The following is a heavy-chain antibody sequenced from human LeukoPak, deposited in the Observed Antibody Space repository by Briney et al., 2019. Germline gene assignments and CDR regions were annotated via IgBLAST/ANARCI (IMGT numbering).Heavy chain of an antibody. CDR2: ITGSGGST. CDR3: ARASYDILTGYFDS. J-gene: IGHJ4*02. Sequence: PGGSQTLSCAASGFTFSSYAMIWVRQAPGKGLEWVSSITGSGGSTYHADSVKGRFTISRDNSKNSLYLQMNSLRAEDTALYYCARASYDILTGYFDSWGQGTLVTVSS. D-gene: IGHD3-9*01. CDR1: GFTFSSYA. V-gene: IGHV3-23*01.